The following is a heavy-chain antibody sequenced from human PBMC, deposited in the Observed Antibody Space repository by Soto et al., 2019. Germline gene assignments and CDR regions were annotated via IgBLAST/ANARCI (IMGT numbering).Heavy chain of an antibody. CDR1: GGSISSYC. J-gene: IGHJ4*02. CDR2: IYYSGST. CDR3: AAALSGSHDY. Sequence: SETLSLTCTVSGGSISSYCWSWIRQPPGKGLEWIGYIYYSGSTNYNPSLKSRVTISVDTSKNQFSLKLSSVTAADTAVYYCAAALSGSHDYWGQGTLVTVSS. D-gene: IGHD1-26*01. V-gene: IGHV4-59*01.